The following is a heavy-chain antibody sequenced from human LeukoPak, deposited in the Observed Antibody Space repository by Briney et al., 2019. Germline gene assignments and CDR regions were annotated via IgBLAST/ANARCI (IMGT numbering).Heavy chain of an antibody. V-gene: IGHV3-48*02. CDR1: GFTFSSYS. CDR3: ARSMVRGGYAFDI. D-gene: IGHD3-10*01. J-gene: IGHJ3*02. Sequence: GGSPRLSCAASGFTFSSYSMNWVRQAPGKGLEWVSYISSSSSTIYYADSVKGRFTISRDNAKNSLYLQMNSLRDEDTAVYYCARSMVRGGYAFDIWGQGTMVTVSS. CDR2: ISSSSSTI.